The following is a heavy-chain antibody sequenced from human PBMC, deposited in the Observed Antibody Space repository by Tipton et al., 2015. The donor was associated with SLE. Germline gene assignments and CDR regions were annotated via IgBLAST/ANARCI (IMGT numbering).Heavy chain of an antibody. D-gene: IGHD4-17*01. V-gene: IGHV4-39*07. CDR1: GGSISSSSYY. Sequence: TLSLTCTVSGGSISSSSYYWGWISQPPGRGLEWIGSIYYSGSTYYNPSLKSRVTISVDTSKNQFSLTLSSVTAADTAVYYCARDETVTRPFDYWGQGTLVTVSS. CDR2: IYYSGST. CDR3: ARDETVTRPFDY. J-gene: IGHJ4*02.